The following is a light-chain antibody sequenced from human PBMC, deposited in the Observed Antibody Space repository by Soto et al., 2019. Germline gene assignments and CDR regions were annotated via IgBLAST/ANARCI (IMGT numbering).Light chain of an antibody. J-gene: IGLJ3*02. V-gene: IGLV2-14*01. Sequence: QSAMTQPASVSGSPGQSITISCTGTSSDVGDYNYVSWYQQRPGEAPKLLIYEVSNRPSGVSNRFSGSKSGNTASLTISGLQDEDEADYYCSSYTSCTTLKVFGGGTKHTVL. CDR1: SSDVGDYNY. CDR3: SSYTSCTTLKV. CDR2: EVS.